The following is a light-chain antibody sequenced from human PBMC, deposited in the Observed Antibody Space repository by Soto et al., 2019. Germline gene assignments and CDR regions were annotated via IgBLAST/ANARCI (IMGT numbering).Light chain of an antibody. CDR1: QSVSSY. Sequence: EIVLTQSPATLSSSPGERATLSCRASQSVSSYLAWYQQKPGQAPRLLIYDASNRATGIPARFSGSGSGTDFTLTISSLEPEDFAVYYCQHRCNWPLTFGGGTKVEIK. J-gene: IGKJ4*01. V-gene: IGKV3-11*01. CDR3: QHRCNWPLT. CDR2: DAS.